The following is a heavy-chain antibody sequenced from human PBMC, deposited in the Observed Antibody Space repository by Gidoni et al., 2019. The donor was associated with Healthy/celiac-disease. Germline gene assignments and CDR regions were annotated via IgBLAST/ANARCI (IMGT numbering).Heavy chain of an antibody. D-gene: IGHD2-15*01. V-gene: IGHV3-48*02. CDR1: GFTFSSYS. Sequence: EVQLVESGGGLVQPGGSLRLSCAASGFTFSSYSMNWVRQAPGKGLEWVSYISSSSSTISYADSVKGRFTISRDNAKNSLYLQMNSLRDEDTAVYYCASAYCSGGSCYSDYWGQGTLVTVSS. CDR3: ASAYCSGGSCYSDY. CDR2: ISSSSSTI. J-gene: IGHJ4*02.